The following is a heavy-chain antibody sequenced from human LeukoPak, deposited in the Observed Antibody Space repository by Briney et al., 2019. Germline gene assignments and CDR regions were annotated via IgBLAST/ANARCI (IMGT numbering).Heavy chain of an antibody. CDR2: IYSSGRT. CDR3: ARWSSTGPTCYYLGY. CDR1: GGSISGYY. D-gene: IGHD2-2*01. V-gene: IGHV4-59*01. Sequence: SETLSLTCAVSGGSISGYYWGWIRQCPGRGLEYIGHIYSSGRTDYNPSLQSRVTISVDTSRNQFSLSLTSVTAADTAVYFCARWSSTGPTCYYLGYWGQGTLVTVSS. J-gene: IGHJ4*02.